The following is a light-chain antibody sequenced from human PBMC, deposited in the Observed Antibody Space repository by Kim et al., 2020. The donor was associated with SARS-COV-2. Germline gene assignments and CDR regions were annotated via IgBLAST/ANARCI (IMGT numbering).Light chain of an antibody. J-gene: IGKJ2*01. CDR3: QQYGNSPRT. Sequence: SPGERATLSCRASQSVSSSYLAWFQQKPGQAPRLLIYGASSRATGIPDRFSGSGSGTDFTLTISRLGPEDFAVYFCQQYGNSPRTFGQGTKLEI. V-gene: IGKV3-20*01. CDR2: GAS. CDR1: QSVSSSY.